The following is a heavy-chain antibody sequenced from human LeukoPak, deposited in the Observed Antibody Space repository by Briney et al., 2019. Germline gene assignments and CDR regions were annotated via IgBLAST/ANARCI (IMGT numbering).Heavy chain of an antibody. CDR1: GGSFSGYY. V-gene: IGHV4-34*01. D-gene: IGHD1-26*01. CDR2: INHSGST. Sequence: SETLSLTCAVYGGSFSGYYWSWIRQPPGKGLEWIGEINHSGSTNYNPSLKSRVTISVDTSKNQFSLKLSSVTAADTAVYYCARSTIGRELLEVNYFDYWGQGTLVTVSS. J-gene: IGHJ4*02. CDR3: ARSTIGRELLEVNYFDY.